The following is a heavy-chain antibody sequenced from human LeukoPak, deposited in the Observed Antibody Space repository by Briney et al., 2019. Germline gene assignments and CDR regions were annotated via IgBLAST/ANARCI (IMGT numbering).Heavy chain of an antibody. CDR3: ARWDIRGTAHQLDY. Sequence: GGSLRLSCAASGFILSSHWMSWVRQAPGKGLQGVANINQDGSARYYVDSVKGRFTTSRDNAKNSMYLQMNSLRPEDTAVYYCARWDIRGTAHQLDYWGQGTLVTVSS. CDR1: GFILSSHW. V-gene: IGHV3-7*01. D-gene: IGHD5-12*01. J-gene: IGHJ4*02. CDR2: INQDGSAR.